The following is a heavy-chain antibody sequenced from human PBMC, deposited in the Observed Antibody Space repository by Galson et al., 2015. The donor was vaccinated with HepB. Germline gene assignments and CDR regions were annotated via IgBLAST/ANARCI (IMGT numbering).Heavy chain of an antibody. CDR2: IKRDGSEI. CDR1: GFTFSGYW. D-gene: IGHD1-26*01. CDR3: ARGYRWFDY. Sequence: SLRLSCAASGFTFSGYWMSWVRQAPGKGLEWVANIKRDGSEIYYVDSLKGRFTISRDNAKNSLYLQMNSLRAEDTAVYYCARGYRWFDYWGQGTLVTVSS. J-gene: IGHJ4*02. V-gene: IGHV3-7*03.